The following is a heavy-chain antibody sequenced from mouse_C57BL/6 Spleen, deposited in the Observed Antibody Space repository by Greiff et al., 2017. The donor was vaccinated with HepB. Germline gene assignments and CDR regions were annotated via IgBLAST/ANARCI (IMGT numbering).Heavy chain of an antibody. CDR1: GFNIKDDY. Sequence: EVQLQQSGAELVRPGASVKLSCTASGFNIKDDYMHWVKQRPEQGLEWIGWIDPENGDTEYASKFQGKATITADTSSNTAYLQLSSLTSEDTAVYYCTTYYDPWFAYWGQGTLVTVSA. CDR3: TTYYDPWFAY. D-gene: IGHD2-4*01. V-gene: IGHV14-4*01. J-gene: IGHJ3*01. CDR2: IDPENGDT.